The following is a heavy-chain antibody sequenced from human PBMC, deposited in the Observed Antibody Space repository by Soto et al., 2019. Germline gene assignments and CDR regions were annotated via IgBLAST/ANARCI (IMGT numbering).Heavy chain of an antibody. J-gene: IGHJ4*02. CDR1: GYSFTSYW. CDR2: IYPGDSDT. CDR3: ARHRRDSSGWDYYFDY. V-gene: IGHV5-51*01. Sequence: GESLKISCKGSGYSFTSYWIGWVRQMPGKGLEWMGIIYPGDSDTRYSPSFQGQVTISADKSISTAYLQWSSLKASDTAMYYCARHRRDSSGWDYYFDYWGQGTLVTV. D-gene: IGHD6-19*01.